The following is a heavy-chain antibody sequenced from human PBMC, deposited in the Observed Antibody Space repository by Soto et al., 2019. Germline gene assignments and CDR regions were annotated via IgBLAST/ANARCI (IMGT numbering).Heavy chain of an antibody. V-gene: IGHV3-7*01. Sequence: GGWRRRSWAAGGCGFGYYRMSWVRQAPGKGMDWLPTINLDASQKNSVDSLKGRFTVSRDNPNNSLYLQMDSLRAEDTAIYSCARDSGYGSAASVNHYLDYCGHGTQVPVSS. CDR3: ARDSGYGSAASVNHYLDY. CDR1: GCGFGYYR. D-gene: IGHD3-10*01. J-gene: IGHJ4*01. CDR2: INLDASQK.